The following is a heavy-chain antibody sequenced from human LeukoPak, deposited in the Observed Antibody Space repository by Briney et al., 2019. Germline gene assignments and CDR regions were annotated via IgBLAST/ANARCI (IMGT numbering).Heavy chain of an antibody. Sequence: ASVKVSCKASGYSFAGYYLHWVRQAPGQGLEWMGWINPNSGSTNYAQKFQGRAAMTRDTSIRTAYMELTSLRSDDTAVYYCARAPVVDQQLVSFWGQGTLVTVSS. CDR2: INPNSGST. J-gene: IGHJ4*02. D-gene: IGHD6-6*01. V-gene: IGHV1-2*02. CDR1: GYSFAGYY. CDR3: ARAPVVDQQLVSF.